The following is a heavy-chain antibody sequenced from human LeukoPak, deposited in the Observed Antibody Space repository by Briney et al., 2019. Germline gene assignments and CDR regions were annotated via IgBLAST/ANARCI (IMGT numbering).Heavy chain of an antibody. CDR1: GFTVSSNY. J-gene: IGHJ4*02. V-gene: IGHV3-53*01. CDR2: IYSGGST. D-gene: IGHD3-22*01. CDR3: ARGGYYDSSGYSV. Sequence: PGGSLRLSCAASGFTVSSNYMSWVRQAPGRGLEWVSVIYSGGSTYYADSVKGRFTISRDNSKNTLYLQMNSLRAEDTAVYYCARGGYYDSSGYSVWGQGTLVTVSS.